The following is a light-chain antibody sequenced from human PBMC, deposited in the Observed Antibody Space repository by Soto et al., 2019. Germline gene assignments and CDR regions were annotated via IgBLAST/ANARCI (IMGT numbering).Light chain of an antibody. Sequence: EIVLTLSPATPSLSPGDRATLACRASQSVSSYLAWYQQKPGLAPRLLIFGASNRATGIPERFSGSGSGTDFTLTISRLEPQDSAMYFCQQYVISVTFGQGTRLEIK. CDR2: GAS. J-gene: IGKJ5*01. V-gene: IGKV3-20*01. CDR3: QQYVISVT. CDR1: QSVSSY.